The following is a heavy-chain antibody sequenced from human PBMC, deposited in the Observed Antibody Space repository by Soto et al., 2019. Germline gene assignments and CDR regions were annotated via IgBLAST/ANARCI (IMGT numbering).Heavy chain of an antibody. V-gene: IGHV3-23*01. CDR1: GFTFSSYA. Sequence: QPGGSLRLSCAASGFTFSSYAMSWVRQAPGKGLEWVSGISYSGGSTFYADSVKGRFTISRDNSKNTLYLQMNSLRAEDTAVYYCAKYPDSSAFGAFEMWGQGTMVTVSS. J-gene: IGHJ3*02. CDR3: AKYPDSSAFGAFEM. D-gene: IGHD6-19*01. CDR2: ISYSGGST.